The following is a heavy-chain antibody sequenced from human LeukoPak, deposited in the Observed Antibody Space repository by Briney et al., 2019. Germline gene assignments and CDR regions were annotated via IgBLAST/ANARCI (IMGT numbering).Heavy chain of an antibody. D-gene: IGHD6-6*01. Sequence: SGTLSLTCAVSGGSISSSNWWSWVRQPPGKGLEWIGEIYHSGSTNYNPSLKSRVTISVDKSKNQFSLKLSSVTAADTAVYYCARVEYSSSASRFDYWGQGTLVTVSS. CDR1: GGSISSSNW. CDR3: ARVEYSSSASRFDY. CDR2: IYHSGST. V-gene: IGHV4-4*02. J-gene: IGHJ4*02.